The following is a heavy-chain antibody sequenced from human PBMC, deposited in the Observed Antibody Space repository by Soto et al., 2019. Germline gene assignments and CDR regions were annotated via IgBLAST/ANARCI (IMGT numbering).Heavy chain of an antibody. CDR3: ARVRPLRRCSSTSCYYYYGMDV. Sequence: ASVKVSCKASGYTFTSYDINWVRQATGQGLEWMGWMNPNSGNTGYAQKFQGRVTMTRNTSISTAYMELSSLRSEDTAVYYCARVRPLRRCSSTSCYYYYGMDVWGQGTTVTVSS. CDR1: GYTFTSYD. CDR2: MNPNSGNT. D-gene: IGHD2-2*01. J-gene: IGHJ6*02. V-gene: IGHV1-8*01.